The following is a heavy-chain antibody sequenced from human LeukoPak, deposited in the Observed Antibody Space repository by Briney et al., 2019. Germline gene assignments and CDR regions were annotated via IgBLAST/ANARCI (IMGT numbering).Heavy chain of an antibody. Sequence: GGSLRLSCAASGFTFSSNWMCWVRQDPGKGLEWVANINQDGGVKNYVDSVKGRFTISRDNAKNSLYLQMNSLRAEDTAVYYCVVTTRSYPFDYWGQGTLVTASS. J-gene: IGHJ4*02. V-gene: IGHV3-7*01. CDR2: INQDGGVK. CDR3: VVTTRSYPFDY. CDR1: GFTFSSNW. D-gene: IGHD4-23*01.